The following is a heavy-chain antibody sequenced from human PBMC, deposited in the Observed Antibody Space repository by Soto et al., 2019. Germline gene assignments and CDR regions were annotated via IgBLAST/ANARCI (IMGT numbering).Heavy chain of an antibody. Sequence: QVQLQESGPGLVKPSQTLSLTCTVSGGSISSGGYYWSWIRQHPGKGLEWIGYIYYSGSTYYNTSLKRRVTISADTSKNRFSLKLSSVAGAAAAVDYCAGAWGGCFDYWGQGTLVTVSS. D-gene: IGHD3-16*01. CDR1: GGSISSGGYY. CDR2: IYYSGST. V-gene: IGHV4-31*03. CDR3: AGAWGGCFDY. J-gene: IGHJ4*02.